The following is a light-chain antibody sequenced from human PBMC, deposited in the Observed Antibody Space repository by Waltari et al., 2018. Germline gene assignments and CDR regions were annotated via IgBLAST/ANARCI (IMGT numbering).Light chain of an antibody. Sequence: NFMLTPPHSVSESPGKTEIMSCTRSSCSTASNYVQWYQQRPGSAPTSVIYEDSQRPSGVLDRFSGSIDSSSNSASLTISGLKTEDEPDYCCQSFDDNEKVFGGGTKVTVL. CDR3: QSFDDNEKV. CDR2: EDS. V-gene: IGLV6-57*04. J-gene: IGLJ3*02. CDR1: SCSTASNY.